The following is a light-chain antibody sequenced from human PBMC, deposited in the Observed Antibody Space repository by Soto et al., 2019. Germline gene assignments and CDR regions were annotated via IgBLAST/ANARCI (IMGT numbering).Light chain of an antibody. Sequence: EIVMTQSPGTLSVSPGERVTPSCRASQSVRNNLAWYQQKPGQGPRLLIYDASTRATGIPARFSGSGSGTEFTLTISSLQSEDFAVYYCQQCNDWPWTFGQGTKVEIK. J-gene: IGKJ1*01. CDR2: DAS. CDR3: QQCNDWPWT. CDR1: QSVRNN. V-gene: IGKV3-15*01.